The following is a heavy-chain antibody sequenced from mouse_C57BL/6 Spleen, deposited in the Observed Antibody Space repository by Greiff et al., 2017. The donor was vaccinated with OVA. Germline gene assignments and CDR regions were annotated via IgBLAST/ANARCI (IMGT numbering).Heavy chain of an antibody. D-gene: IGHD3-3*01. CDR3: ARLEGRSAMDY. CDR1: GYTFTSYW. V-gene: IGHV1-59*01. Sequence: VQLQQPGAELVRPGTSVKLSCKASGYTFTSYWMHWVKQRPGQGLEWIGVIDPSDSYTNYNQKFKGKATLTVDTSSSTAYMQLSSLTSEDSAVYYCARLEGRSAMDYWGQGTSVTVSS. J-gene: IGHJ4*01. CDR2: IDPSDSYT.